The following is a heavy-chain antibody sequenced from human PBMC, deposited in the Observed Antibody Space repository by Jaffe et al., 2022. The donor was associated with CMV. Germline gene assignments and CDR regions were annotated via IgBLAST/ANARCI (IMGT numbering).Heavy chain of an antibody. J-gene: IGHJ6*03. V-gene: IGHV4-59*01. Sequence: QVQLQESGPGLVKPSETLSLTCTVSGGSISSYYWSWIRQPPGKGLEWIGYIYYSGSTNYNPSLKSRVTISVDTSKNQFSLKLSSVTAADTAVYYCARGTLYYYYYYMDVWGKGTTVTVSS. CDR1: GGSISSYY. D-gene: IGHD2-2*01. CDR2: IYYSGST. CDR3: ARGTLYYYYYYMDV.